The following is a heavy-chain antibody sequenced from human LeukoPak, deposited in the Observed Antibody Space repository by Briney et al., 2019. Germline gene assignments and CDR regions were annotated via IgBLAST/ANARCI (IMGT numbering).Heavy chain of an antibody. CDR3: AREGIVAPYPDY. D-gene: IGHD3-22*01. V-gene: IGHV4-30-4*08. J-gene: IGHJ4*02. Sequence: TSETLSLTCTVSGGSISSGDYYWSWIRQPPGKGLEWIGYIYYSGSTYYNPSLKSRVTISVDTSKNQFSLKLSSVTAADTAVYYCAREGIVAPYPDYWGQGTLVTVS. CDR1: GGSISSGDYY. CDR2: IYYSGST.